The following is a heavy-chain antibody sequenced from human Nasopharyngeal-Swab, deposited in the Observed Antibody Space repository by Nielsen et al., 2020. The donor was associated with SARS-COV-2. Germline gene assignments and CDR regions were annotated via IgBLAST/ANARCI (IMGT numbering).Heavy chain of an antibody. V-gene: IGHV3-66*02. J-gene: IGHJ4*02. CDR2: IYSGGST. CDR3: ARPLAAAGTGCDY. Sequence: VRQAPGKGLEWVSVIYSGGSTYYADSVKGRFTISRDNSKNTLYLQMNSLRAEDTAVYYCARPLAAAGTGCDYWGQGTPVTVSS. D-gene: IGHD6-13*01.